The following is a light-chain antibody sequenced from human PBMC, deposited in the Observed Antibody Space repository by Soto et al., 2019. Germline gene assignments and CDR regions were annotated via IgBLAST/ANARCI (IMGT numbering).Light chain of an antibody. CDR2: DES. CDR3: QVWDSSSDPGV. CDR1: NIGSKS. V-gene: IGLV3-21*02. Sequence: SYELTQPPSVSVAPGQTARITCGGNNIGSKSVHWYQQKPGQAPVLVVYDESDRPSGIPERFSGSNSGNTATLTISRVEAGDEADYYCQVWDSSSDPGVFGGGTKLTVL. J-gene: IGLJ2*01.